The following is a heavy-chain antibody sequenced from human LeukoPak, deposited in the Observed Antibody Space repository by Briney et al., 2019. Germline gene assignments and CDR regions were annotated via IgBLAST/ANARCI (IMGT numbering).Heavy chain of an antibody. J-gene: IGHJ4*02. CDR1: GFSLSTSGVG. Sequence: ESGPTLVKPTQTLTLTCTFSGFSLSTSGVGVGWIRQPPGEALEWLALIYWDDDKRYSPSLKSRLTITKDTSKNQVVLTMTNMDPVDTATYYCAHTHSSSWELYYFDYWGQGTLVTVSS. D-gene: IGHD6-13*01. V-gene: IGHV2-5*02. CDR2: IYWDDDK. CDR3: AHTHSSSWELYYFDY.